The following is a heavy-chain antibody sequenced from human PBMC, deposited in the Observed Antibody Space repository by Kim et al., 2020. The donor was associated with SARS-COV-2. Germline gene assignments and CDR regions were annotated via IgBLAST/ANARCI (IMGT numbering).Heavy chain of an antibody. Sequence: SVKVSCKASGFTFTSSAVQWVRQARGQRLEWIGWIVVGSGNTNYAQKFQERVTITRDMSTSTAYMELSSLRSEDTAVYYCAASPPNYYYYGMDVWGQGTTVTVSS. J-gene: IGHJ6*02. V-gene: IGHV1-58*01. CDR3: AASPPNYYYYGMDV. CDR2: IVVGSGNT. CDR1: GFTFTSSA.